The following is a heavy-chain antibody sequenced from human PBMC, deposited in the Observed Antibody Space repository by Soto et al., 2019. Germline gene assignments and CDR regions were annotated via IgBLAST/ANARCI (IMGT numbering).Heavy chain of an antibody. CDR1: GFSFSSYG. V-gene: IGHV3-33*01. J-gene: IGHJ4*02. Sequence: SLRLSCAASGFSFSSYGMHWVRQAPGKGLEWVAVIWYDGSNKYYVDSVKGRFTISRDNSKNTLSLQMNSLRAEDTAVYYCARDGEDYIRGSYRYFDYWGQGALVTVS. CDR2: IWYDGSNK. CDR3: ARDGEDYIRGSYRYFDY. D-gene: IGHD3-16*02.